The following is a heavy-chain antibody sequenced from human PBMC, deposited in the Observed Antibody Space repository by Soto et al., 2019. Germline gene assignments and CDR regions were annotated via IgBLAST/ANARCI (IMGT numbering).Heavy chain of an antibody. CDR1: GFPLSTYR. V-gene: IGHV3-23*01. CDR3: ARIRGYWYGLDV. J-gene: IGHJ6*02. Sequence: EVQLLESGGGLVQPGGSLRLSCAASGFPLSTYRMTWVRQAPGKGLEWVSAITGTGGNTYYVDSVKGRFTSSRDNSKNMLYLQMNSLRVEDTAVYYCARIRGYWYGLDVWGQGTTVTVSS. CDR2: ITGTGGNT.